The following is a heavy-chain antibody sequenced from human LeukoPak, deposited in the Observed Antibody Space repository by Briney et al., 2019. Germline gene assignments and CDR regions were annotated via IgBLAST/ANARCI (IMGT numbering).Heavy chain of an antibody. CDR3: ARASYYDSSGYYLEFFDY. CDR2: IYYSGST. CDR1: GFTFRDYW. Sequence: LRLSCAASGFTFRDYWVSWIRQPPGKGLEWIGYIYYSGSTYYNPSLKSRVTISVDTSKNQFSLKLSSVTAADTAVYYCARASYYDSSGYYLEFFDYWGQGTLVTVSS. V-gene: IGHV4-30-4*01. D-gene: IGHD3-22*01. J-gene: IGHJ4*02.